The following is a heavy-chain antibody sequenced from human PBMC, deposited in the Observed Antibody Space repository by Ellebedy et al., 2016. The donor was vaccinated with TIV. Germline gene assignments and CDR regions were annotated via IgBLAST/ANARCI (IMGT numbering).Heavy chain of an antibody. D-gene: IGHD3-10*01. J-gene: IGHJ4*02. CDR3: AVYGSGNDDY. CDR2: INHSGST. Sequence: SETLSLXXAVYGGSFSGYYWSWIRQPPGKGLEWIGEINHSGSTNYNPSLKSRVTISVDTSKNQFSLKLSSVTAADTAVYYCAVYGSGNDDYWGQGTLVTVSS. V-gene: IGHV4-34*01. CDR1: GGSFSGYY.